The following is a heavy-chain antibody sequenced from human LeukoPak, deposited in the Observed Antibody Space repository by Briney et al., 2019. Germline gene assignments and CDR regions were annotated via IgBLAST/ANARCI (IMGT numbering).Heavy chain of an antibody. D-gene: IGHD3-22*01. Sequence: GGSLRLSCAASGFTFSSYAMSWVRQAPGKGLEWVSAISGSGGSTYYADSVKGRFTISRDNSKNTLYLQMNSLRAEDTAVYYCAKDIPTEGPDYYDSSGYQSPLGPWGQGTLVTVSS. CDR1: GFTFSSYA. J-gene: IGHJ5*02. CDR3: AKDIPTEGPDYYDSSGYQSPLGP. V-gene: IGHV3-23*01. CDR2: ISGSGGST.